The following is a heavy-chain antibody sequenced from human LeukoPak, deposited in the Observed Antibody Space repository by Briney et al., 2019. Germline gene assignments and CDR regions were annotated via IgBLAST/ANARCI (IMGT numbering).Heavy chain of an antibody. CDR3: ASSGPVYFYYYMDV. J-gene: IGHJ6*03. D-gene: IGHD3-9*01. V-gene: IGHV4-61*02. Sequence: SQTLSLTCTVSGGSISSGSYYWSWIRQPAGKGLEWIGRIYTSGSTNYNPSLKSRVTTSVDTSKNQFSLKLSSVTAADTAVYYCASSGPVYFYYYMDVWGKGTTVTVSS. CDR2: IYTSGST. CDR1: GGSISSGSYY.